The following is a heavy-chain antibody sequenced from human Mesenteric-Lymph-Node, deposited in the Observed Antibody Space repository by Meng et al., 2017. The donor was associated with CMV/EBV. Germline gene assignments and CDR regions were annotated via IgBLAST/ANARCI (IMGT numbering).Heavy chain of an antibody. J-gene: IGHJ4*02. CDR2: IRYDGSNK. D-gene: IGHD2-2*01. Sequence: GESLKISCAASGFTFSSYGMLWVRQAPGKGLEWVAFIRYDGSNKYYADSVKGRFTISRDNSKNTLYLQMNSLRAEDTAVYYCAKDWYCSSTSCYSEDYWGQGTLVTVSS. CDR1: GFTFSSYG. CDR3: AKDWYCSSTSCYSEDY. V-gene: IGHV3-30*02.